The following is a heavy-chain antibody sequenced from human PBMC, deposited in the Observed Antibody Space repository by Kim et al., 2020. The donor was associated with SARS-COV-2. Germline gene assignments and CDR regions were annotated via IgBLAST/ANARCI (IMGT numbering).Heavy chain of an antibody. D-gene: IGHD3-10*01. J-gene: IGHJ6*02. CDR1: GFTFSSYG. Sequence: GGSLRLSCAASGFTFSSYGMHWVRQAPGKGLEWVAVISYDGSNKYYADSVKGRFTISRDNSKNTLYLQMNSLRAEDTAVYYCARGGDPRGSGSYYYYYGMDVWGQGTTVTVSS. CDR2: ISYDGSNK. CDR3: ARGGDPRGSGSYYYYYGMDV. V-gene: IGHV3-33*05.